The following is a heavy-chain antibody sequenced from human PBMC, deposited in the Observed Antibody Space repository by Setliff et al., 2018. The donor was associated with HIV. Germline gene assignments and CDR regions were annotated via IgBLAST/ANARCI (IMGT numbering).Heavy chain of an antibody. CDR3: ARDRRAVAGTPPDAFDI. CDR2: ISTYNGNT. Sequence: ASVKVSCKASGYTFTNYDISWVRQAPGQGLEWMGWISTYNGNTNYAQKLQGRVTMTTDTSTRTAYMELRSLRSDDTAVYYCARDRRAVAGTPPDAFDIWGQGTMVTVSS. D-gene: IGHD6-19*01. CDR1: GYTFTNYD. V-gene: IGHV1-18*01. J-gene: IGHJ3*02.